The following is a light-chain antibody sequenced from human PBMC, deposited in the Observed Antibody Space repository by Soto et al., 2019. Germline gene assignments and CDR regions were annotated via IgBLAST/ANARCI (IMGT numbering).Light chain of an antibody. J-gene: IGLJ3*02. CDR1: SSDIGSNNY. CDR3: SSYTTTTRL. V-gene: IGLV2-14*01. CDR2: EVS. Sequence: QSALTQPASVSGSPGQSITISCTGTSSDIGSNNYVSWFQQRPGKAPTLIIYEVSNRPSGVSTHFSGSKSGNTASLTISGLLPDDEDYYYCSSYTTTTRLFGGGTKLTVL.